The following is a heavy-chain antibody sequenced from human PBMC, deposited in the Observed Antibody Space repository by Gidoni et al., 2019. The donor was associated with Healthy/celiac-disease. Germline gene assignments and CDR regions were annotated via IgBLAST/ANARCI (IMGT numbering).Heavy chain of an antibody. D-gene: IGHD5-12*01. CDR1: GGSISSYY. J-gene: IGHJ4*02. CDR3: ARAEMATIKYVDD. Sequence: VQLQESCPGLAKPSENLSLTCTASGGSISSYYWSWIRQPPGKRLEWIGYIYYSGSTNYNPSLKGRVTISVDTAKNQFSLKLSSVTAAGTAGYYCARAEMATIKYVDDWDQGTLVTVSS. V-gene: IGHV4-59*01. CDR2: IYYSGST.